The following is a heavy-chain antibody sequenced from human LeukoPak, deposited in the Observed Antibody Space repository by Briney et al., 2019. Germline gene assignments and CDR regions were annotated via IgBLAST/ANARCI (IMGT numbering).Heavy chain of an antibody. CDR2: IWYDGSNK. V-gene: IGHV3-33*01. CDR3: AREGGMDYYDSSGYNKALNY. CDR1: GFTFSSYG. D-gene: IGHD3-22*01. Sequence: PGGSLRLSCAASGFTFSSYGMHWVRQAPGKGLEWVAVIWYDGSNKYYADSVKGRFTISRDNSKNTLYLQMNSLRAEDTAVYYCAREGGMDYYDSSGYNKALNYWGQGTLVTVSS. J-gene: IGHJ4*02.